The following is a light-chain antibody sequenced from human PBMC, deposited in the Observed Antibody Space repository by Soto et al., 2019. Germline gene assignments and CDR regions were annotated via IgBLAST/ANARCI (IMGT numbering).Light chain of an antibody. CDR3: QQSYNTPRT. CDR2: SSS. V-gene: IGKV1-39*01. Sequence: DIQLTQSPSSLSAPVGDRVTITCRASERISNYLNWYQQKPGTAPKLLIWSSSTLPSGVPSRFSGSGSGTDFTLSISGLQPEDFAVYYCQQSYNTPRTFGQGTKVEVK. J-gene: IGKJ1*01. CDR1: ERISNY.